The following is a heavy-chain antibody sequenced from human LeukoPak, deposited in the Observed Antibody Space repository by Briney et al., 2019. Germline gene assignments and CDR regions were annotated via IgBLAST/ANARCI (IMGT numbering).Heavy chain of an antibody. CDR1: GGSISSGGYY. CDR3: ASLIRNGYYFDY. D-gene: IGHD1-14*01. V-gene: IGHV4-31*03. Sequence: SETLSLTRTVSGGSISSGGYYWSWIRQHPGKGLEWIGYIYYSGSTYYNPSLKSRVTISVDTSKNQFSLKLSSVTAADTAVYYCASLIRNGYYFDYWGQGTLVTVSS. CDR2: IYYSGST. J-gene: IGHJ4*02.